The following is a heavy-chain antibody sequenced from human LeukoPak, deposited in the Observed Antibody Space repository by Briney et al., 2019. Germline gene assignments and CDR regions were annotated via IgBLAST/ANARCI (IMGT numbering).Heavy chain of an antibody. J-gene: IGHJ4*02. V-gene: IGHV1-18*01. D-gene: IGHD5-18*01. CDR2: INTYNVYT. CDR1: GYTFTSYG. CDR3: ARDSRRGYSYGYDY. Sequence: ASVKVSCKTSGYTFTSYGVSWVRQAPGQGLEWMGWINTYNVYTNYAQKFQGRVTLTTDASTSTAYMELRSLRSDDTAVYYCARDSRRGYSYGYDYWGQGTLVTVSS.